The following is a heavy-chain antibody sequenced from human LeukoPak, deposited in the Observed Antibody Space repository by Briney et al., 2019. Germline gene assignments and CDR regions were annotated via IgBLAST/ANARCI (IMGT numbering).Heavy chain of an antibody. Sequence: KSSETLSLTCAVYGGSFSGYYWSWIRQPPGKGLEWIGEINHSGSTNYNPSLKSRVTISVDTSKNQFSLKLSSVTAADTAVYYCARHTRYSSGWHTNYYYMDVWGKGTTVTVSS. D-gene: IGHD6-19*01. CDR3: ARHTRYSSGWHTNYYYMDV. CDR2: INHSGST. V-gene: IGHV4-34*01. J-gene: IGHJ6*03. CDR1: GGSFSGYY.